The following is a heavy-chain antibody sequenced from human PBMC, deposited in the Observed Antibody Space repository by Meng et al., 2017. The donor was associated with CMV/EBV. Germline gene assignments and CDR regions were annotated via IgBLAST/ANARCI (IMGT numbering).Heavy chain of an antibody. D-gene: IGHD2-2*02. Sequence: VALEKTGTVSGKPWERVSLNCSVSCGFMRSYYWSWIRQLAGKGLEWIGRIYASRTANYSPSLKSRVSMSLDTSKNQFSLKLSVVTAADTAVYYCAREIVVVPAAIDNWFDPWGQGTLVTVSS. CDR3: AREIVVVPAAIDNWFDP. CDR1: CGFMRSYY. J-gene: IGHJ5*02. CDR2: IYASRTA. V-gene: IGHV4-4*07.